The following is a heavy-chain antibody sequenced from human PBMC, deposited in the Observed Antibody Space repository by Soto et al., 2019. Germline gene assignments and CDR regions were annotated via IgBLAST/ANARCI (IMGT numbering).Heavy chain of an antibody. Sequence: QVKLVESGGGVVQPGRSLRLSCAASGFTFSSYGMHWVRQAPGKGLEWVAVIWYDGSNKYYADSVKGRFTISRDNSKNTLYLQMNSLRAEDTAVYYCARAEYDLDYYYYGMDVWGQGTTVTVSS. CDR2: IWYDGSNK. V-gene: IGHV3-33*01. J-gene: IGHJ6*02. CDR3: ARAEYDLDYYYYGMDV. D-gene: IGHD3-3*01. CDR1: GFTFSSYG.